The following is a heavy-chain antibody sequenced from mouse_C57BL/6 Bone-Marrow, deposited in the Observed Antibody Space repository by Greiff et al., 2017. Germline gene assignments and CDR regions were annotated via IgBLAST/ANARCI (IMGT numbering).Heavy chain of an antibody. J-gene: IGHJ1*03. CDR2: INPSNGGT. V-gene: IGHV1-53*01. CDR3: ALSYYYGSSYVGYFDV. CDR1: GYTFTSYW. Sequence: QVQLKQPGTELVKPGASVKLSCKASGYTFTSYWMHWVKQRPGQGLEWIGNINPSNGGTNYNEKFKSKATLTVDKSSSTAYMQLSSLTSEDSAVYYCALSYYYGSSYVGYFDVWGTGTTVTVSS. D-gene: IGHD1-1*01.